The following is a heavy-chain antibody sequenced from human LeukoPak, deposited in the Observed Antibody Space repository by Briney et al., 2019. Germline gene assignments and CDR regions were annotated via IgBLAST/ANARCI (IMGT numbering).Heavy chain of an antibody. V-gene: IGHV3-20*04. CDR2: ITNWNGGST. D-gene: IGHD2-2*01. CDR1: GCTFDDYG. J-gene: IGHJ6*03. Sequence: PGGSLRLSCEASGCTFDDYGMSWVRQSTGKGLEWVSAITNWNGGSTGYADSVKGRFTISRDNSKNTLYLQMNSLRAEDTAVYYCARVSKHRGSTSSLYYYYYMDVWGKGTTVTVSS. CDR3: ARVSKHRGSTSSLYYYYYMDV.